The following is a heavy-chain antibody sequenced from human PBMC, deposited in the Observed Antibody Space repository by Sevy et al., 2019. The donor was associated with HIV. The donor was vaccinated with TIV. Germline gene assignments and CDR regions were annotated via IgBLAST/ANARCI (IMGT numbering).Heavy chain of an antibody. CDR2: IYYSGIT. J-gene: IGHJ6*02. V-gene: IGHV4-59*01. CDR1: GDSISSSY. Sequence: SETLSPTCTVSGDSISSSYWSWIRQPPGKGLEWIGYIYYSGITNYNPSLESRVTISRDMSKNQFSLKLSSVTAADTAVYYCARGSQYYYYAMDVWGQGTTVTVSS. CDR3: ARGSQYYYYAMDV.